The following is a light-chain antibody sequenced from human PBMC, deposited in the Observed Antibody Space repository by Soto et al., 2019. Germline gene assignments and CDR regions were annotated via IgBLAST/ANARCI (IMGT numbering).Light chain of an antibody. J-gene: IGKJ4*01. CDR3: QQYASSPLT. V-gene: IGKV3-20*01. Sequence: EIVLTQSPGTLSLSSGERATLSCRASQSVRSNYLAWYQQKPGQAPRLLIYGASSRATGITDRFGGSGSGTDFTLTISRLEPEDFAVYCCQQYASSPLTFGGGTKVEIK. CDR2: GAS. CDR1: QSVRSNY.